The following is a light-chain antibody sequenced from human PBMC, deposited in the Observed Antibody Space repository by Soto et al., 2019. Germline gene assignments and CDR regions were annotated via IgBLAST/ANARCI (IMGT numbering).Light chain of an antibody. J-gene: IGKJ1*01. CDR2: DAS. CDR3: QQFNSYSRV. Sequence: DIQMTQSPSTLSASVGDRVTITCRASQSISNWLAWYQQRPGKSPNLLIFDASKLQSGVPSRFSGSGSGTEFTLTISSLQPDDVATYYCQQFNSYSRVFGQGTKVDNK. V-gene: IGKV1-5*01. CDR1: QSISNW.